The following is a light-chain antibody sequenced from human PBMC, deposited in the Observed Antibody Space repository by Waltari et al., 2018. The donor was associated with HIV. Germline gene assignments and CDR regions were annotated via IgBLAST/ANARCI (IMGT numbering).Light chain of an antibody. CDR2: DVS. Sequence: DIQMTQSPSSLSASVGARVTITCQAIQDISNHLNWYQQKPGKAPKFLIYDVSNLEIGVPSRFSGSGSGTDFTFTISSLQPEDIATYYCHQYDNLPPTFGPGTKVDIK. J-gene: IGKJ3*01. CDR1: QDISNH. V-gene: IGKV1-33*01. CDR3: HQYDNLPPT.